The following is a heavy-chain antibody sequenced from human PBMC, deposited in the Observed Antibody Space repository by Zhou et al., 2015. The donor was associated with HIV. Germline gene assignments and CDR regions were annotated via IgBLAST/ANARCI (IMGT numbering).Heavy chain of an antibody. D-gene: IGHD3-10*01. Sequence: QVQLVQSGAEVKKPGSSVKVSCKASGGTFSSYAISWVRQAPGQGLEWMGGIIPIFGTANYAQKFQGRVTITADESTSTAYMELSSLRSEDTAVYYCARGGPGYYYGSGSYYNVGYFDYWGQGTLVTVSS. CDR3: ARGGPGYYYGSGSYYNVGYFDY. V-gene: IGHV1-69*01. J-gene: IGHJ4*02. CDR1: GGTFSSYA. CDR2: IIPIFGTA.